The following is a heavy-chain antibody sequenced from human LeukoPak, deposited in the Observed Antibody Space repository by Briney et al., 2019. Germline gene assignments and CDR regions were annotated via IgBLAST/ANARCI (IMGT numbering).Heavy chain of an antibody. CDR1: GFTLSSYA. Sequence: GGSLRLSCAASGFTLSSYAMHWVRQAPGKGLEWVAVISYDGSNKYYADSVKGRFTISRDNSKNTLYLQMNSLRAEDTAVYYCARLEGRYCSGGSCGDYWGQGTLVTVSS. CDR3: ARLEGRYCSGGSCGDY. CDR2: ISYDGSNK. D-gene: IGHD2-15*01. J-gene: IGHJ4*02. V-gene: IGHV3-30-3*01.